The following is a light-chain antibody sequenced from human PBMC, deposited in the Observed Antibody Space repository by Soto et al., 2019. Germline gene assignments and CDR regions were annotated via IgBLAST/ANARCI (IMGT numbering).Light chain of an antibody. J-gene: IGKJ1*01. Sequence: EIVLTQSPGSLSLSPGERATLSCRASQSVSSRFFAWYQQKPGQAPRLLIFGASVSATGIPDRFSGSGSGTDFTLTISRLEPEDFAVYYCHQYDSSLTFGQGTKVEIK. V-gene: IGKV3-20*01. CDR2: GAS. CDR1: QSVSSRF. CDR3: HQYDSSLT.